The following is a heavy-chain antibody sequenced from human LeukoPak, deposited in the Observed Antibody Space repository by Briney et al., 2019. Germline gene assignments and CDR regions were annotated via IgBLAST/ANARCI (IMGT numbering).Heavy chain of an antibody. J-gene: IGHJ4*02. Sequence: ASVKVSCKASGYTFTSYDINWVRQATGQGLEWMGWMNPNSGNTGYAQKFQGRVTMTRNTSISTAYMELSSLRSEDTAVYYCARANPHTPHYDSSGYIDYWGQGTLITISS. CDR2: MNPNSGNT. V-gene: IGHV1-8*01. D-gene: IGHD3-22*01. CDR3: ARANPHTPHYDSSGYIDY. CDR1: GYTFTSYD.